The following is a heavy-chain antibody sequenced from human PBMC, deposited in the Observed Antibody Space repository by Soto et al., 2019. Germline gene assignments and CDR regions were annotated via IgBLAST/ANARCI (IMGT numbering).Heavy chain of an antibody. CDR2: TYYRSKWYY. V-gene: IGHV6-1*01. Sequence: LTCAITGDSVSSSSAGWSWVRQSPSRGLEWLGRTYYRSKWYYEYAVSVRGRITINPDTSKNQYSLQLNSVTPEDKAVYFCARGEQYSGRIFDYWGQGTLVTVSS. D-gene: IGHD1-26*01. CDR3: ARGEQYSGRIFDY. CDR1: GDSVSSSSAG. J-gene: IGHJ4*01.